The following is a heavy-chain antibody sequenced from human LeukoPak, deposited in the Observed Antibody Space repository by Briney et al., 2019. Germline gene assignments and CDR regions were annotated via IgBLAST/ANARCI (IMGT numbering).Heavy chain of an antibody. CDR3: ASRSSSWYNWIGY. CDR1: GGSFSGYY. CDR2: INHSGST. V-gene: IGHV4-34*01. J-gene: IGHJ4*02. Sequence: SETLSLTCAVYGGSFSGYYWSWIRQPPGKGLEWIGEINHSGSTNYNPSLKSRVTISVDTSKNQFSLKLSSVTAADTAVYYCASRSSSWYNWIGYWGQGTLVTVSS. D-gene: IGHD6-13*01.